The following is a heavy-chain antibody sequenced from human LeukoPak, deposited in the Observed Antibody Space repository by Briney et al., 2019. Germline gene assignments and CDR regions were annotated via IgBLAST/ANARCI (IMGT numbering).Heavy chain of an antibody. J-gene: IGHJ4*02. Sequence: SVKVSCKASGGTFSSYAISWVRQAPGQGLEWMGRIIPILGIANYAQKFQGRVTITADKSTSTAHMELSSLRSEDTAVYYCASVVPAATDNYWGQGTLVTVSS. CDR1: GGTFSSYA. CDR2: IIPILGIA. D-gene: IGHD2-2*01. V-gene: IGHV1-69*04. CDR3: ASVVPAATDNY.